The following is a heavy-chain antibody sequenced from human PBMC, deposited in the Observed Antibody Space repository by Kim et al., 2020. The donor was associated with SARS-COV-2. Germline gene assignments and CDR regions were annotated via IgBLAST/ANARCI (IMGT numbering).Heavy chain of an antibody. V-gene: IGHV4-39*01. CDR3: ACRVRLALNGAPYYYYSGMDV. Sequence: SETLSLTCTVSGGSISSSSYYWGWIRQPPGKGLEWIGSIYYSGSTYYNPSLKSRVTISVDTSKNQFSLKLSSVTAADTAVYYCACRVRLALNGAPYYYYSGMDVWGQGTTVTVSS. CDR1: GGSISSSSYY. CDR2: IYYSGST. J-gene: IGHJ6*02. D-gene: IGHD6-19*01.